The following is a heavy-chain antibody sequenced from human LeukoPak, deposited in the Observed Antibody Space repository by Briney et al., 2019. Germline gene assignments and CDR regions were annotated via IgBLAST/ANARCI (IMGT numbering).Heavy chain of an antibody. CDR3: ARADLGSCSGGSCYGHY. CDR2: ISYDGSNK. J-gene: IGHJ4*02. Sequence: PGGSLRLSCAASRFTFSSYAMHWVRQAPGKGLEWVAFISYDGSNKYYAESVEGRFTISRDNSKNTLYLQMNSLRAEDTAVYYCARADLGSCSGGSCYGHYWGQGTLVTVSS. D-gene: IGHD2-15*01. V-gene: IGHV3-30-3*01. CDR1: RFTFSSYA.